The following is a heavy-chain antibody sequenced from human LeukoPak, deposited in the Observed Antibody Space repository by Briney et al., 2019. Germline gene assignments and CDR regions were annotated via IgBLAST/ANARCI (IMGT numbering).Heavy chain of an antibody. Sequence: ASAKVSCKASGYTFTSYGISWVRQAPGQGLEWMGWISAYNGNTNYAQKLQGRVTMTTDTSTSTAYVELRSLRSDDTAVYYCVREIVGATLYFDYWGQGTLVTVSS. CDR3: VREIVGATLYFDY. V-gene: IGHV1-18*01. J-gene: IGHJ4*02. CDR2: ISAYNGNT. CDR1: GYTFTSYG. D-gene: IGHD1-26*01.